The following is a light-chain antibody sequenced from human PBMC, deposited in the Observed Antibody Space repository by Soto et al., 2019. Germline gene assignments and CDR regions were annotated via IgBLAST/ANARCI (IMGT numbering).Light chain of an antibody. CDR2: GAS. Sequence: EIVLTQSPGTLSLSPGERATLSCRASQSVSSSYLAWYQQKPGQAPSLLIYGASSRATGIPDRFSGSGSGTDFTVTISRLEPEDFAVYYFQQYGSSPLTFGGGTKVEIK. V-gene: IGKV3-20*01. CDR1: QSVSSSY. CDR3: QQYGSSPLT. J-gene: IGKJ4*01.